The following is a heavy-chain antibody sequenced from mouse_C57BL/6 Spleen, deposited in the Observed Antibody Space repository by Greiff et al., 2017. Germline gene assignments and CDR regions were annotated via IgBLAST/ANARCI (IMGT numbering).Heavy chain of an antibody. CDR2: INPNYGTT. V-gene: IGHV1-39*01. CDR1: GYSFTDYN. Sequence: VQLKESGPELVKPGASVKISCKASGYSFTDYNMNWVKQSNGKSLEWIGVINPNYGTTSYNQKFKGKATLTVDQSSSTAYMQLNRLTSEDSAVYYCARSDYYGSSSYAMDYWGQGTSVTVSS. J-gene: IGHJ4*01. D-gene: IGHD1-1*01. CDR3: ARSDYYGSSSYAMDY.